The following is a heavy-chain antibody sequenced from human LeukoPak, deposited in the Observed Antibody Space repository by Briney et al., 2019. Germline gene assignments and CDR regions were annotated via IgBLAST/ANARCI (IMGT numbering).Heavy chain of an antibody. Sequence: GGSLRLSCAASGFTFSSYGMHWVRQAPGKGLEWVAVIWYDGSNTYYADSVKGRFTISRDNSKSTLYLQMNSLRAEDTAVYHCARANILTGSYGLDVWGQGTTVTVSS. CDR1: GFTFSSYG. D-gene: IGHD3-9*01. CDR2: IWYDGSNT. CDR3: ARANILTGSYGLDV. J-gene: IGHJ6*02. V-gene: IGHV3-33*01.